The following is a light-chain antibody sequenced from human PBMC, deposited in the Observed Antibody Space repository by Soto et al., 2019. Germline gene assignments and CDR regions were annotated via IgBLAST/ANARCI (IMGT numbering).Light chain of an antibody. J-gene: IGLJ2*01. CDR3: CSYAGSSTLR. CDR1: SSDVGNYNL. V-gene: IGLV2-23*01. Sequence: QSALTQPASVSGSPGQSITISCTGTSSDVGNYNLVSWYQQHPGKAPKLMIYEGSKRPSGVSHRFSGSKSGNTASLTISGLQAEDEADYYCCSYAGSSTLRFGGGTKVTVL. CDR2: EGS.